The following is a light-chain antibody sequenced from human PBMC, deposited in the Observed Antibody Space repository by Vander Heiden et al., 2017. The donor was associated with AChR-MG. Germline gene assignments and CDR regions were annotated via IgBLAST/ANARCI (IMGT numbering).Light chain of an antibody. CDR1: QDISNY. CDR3: QQYDNLHLFT. J-gene: IGKJ3*01. V-gene: IGKV1-33*01. CDR2: YAS. Sequence: IQMTQSPSSLYASVGDRVTLTCQASQDISNYLNGYQQKPGKAPNLLIYYASNLETGVPSRFSGSGSGTDFTSTISSLQPEDIATYYCQQYDNLHLFTFGPGTKVDIK.